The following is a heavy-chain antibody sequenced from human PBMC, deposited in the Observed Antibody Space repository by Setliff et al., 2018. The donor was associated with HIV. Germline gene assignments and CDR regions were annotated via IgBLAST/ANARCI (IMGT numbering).Heavy chain of an antibody. Sequence: VASVKVSCKASGYTFSRYAMHWVRQAPGQRLEWMGWINAGNGNTKYSQKFQGRVSIARDTSASTAYMEVSSLRSDDTAVYYCARGTSGLDRHFDLWGRGTLVTVS. CDR2: INAGNGNT. CDR3: ARGTSGLDRHFDL. J-gene: IGHJ2*01. D-gene: IGHD5-12*01. V-gene: IGHV1-3*01. CDR1: GYTFSRYA.